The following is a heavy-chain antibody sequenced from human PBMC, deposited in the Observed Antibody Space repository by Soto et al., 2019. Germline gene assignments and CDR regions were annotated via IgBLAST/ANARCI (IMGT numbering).Heavy chain of an antibody. D-gene: IGHD3-10*01. J-gene: IGHJ6*02. CDR2: ISAYNGNT. Sequence: QVPLVQSGAEVKKPGASVKVSCKASGYTFTSYGISWVRQAPGQGLEWMGWISAYNGNTNYAQKLQGRVTMTTDTSTSTAYMELRSLRSDDTAVYYCARERGITMVRGVITDYYYYGMDVWGQGTTVTVSS. CDR3: ARERGITMVRGVITDYYYYGMDV. CDR1: GYTFTSYG. V-gene: IGHV1-18*04.